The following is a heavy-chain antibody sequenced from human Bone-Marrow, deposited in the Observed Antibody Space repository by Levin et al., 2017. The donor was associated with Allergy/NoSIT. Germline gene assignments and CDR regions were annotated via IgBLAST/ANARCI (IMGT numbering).Heavy chain of an antibody. CDR1: GDTLTELS. CDR2: IDPEDGET. D-gene: IGHD1-26*01. J-gene: IGHJ4*02. V-gene: IGHV1-24*01. Sequence: ASVKVSCKVSGDTLTELSMYWVRQAPGKGLEWMGGIDPEDGETIYAQKIQGRVTMTEDTSTDTAYMELSSLRSEDTAVYYCATRSGGYYQYYFDYWGQGTLVTGSS. CDR3: ATRSGGYYQYYFDY.